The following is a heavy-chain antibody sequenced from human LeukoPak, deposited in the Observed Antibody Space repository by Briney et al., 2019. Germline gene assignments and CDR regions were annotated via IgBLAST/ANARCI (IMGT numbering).Heavy chain of an antibody. J-gene: IGHJ4*02. CDR1: GFTFSYYG. CDR3: TRDPRRLDY. CDR2: IRYDGNDK. V-gene: IGHV3-30*02. Sequence: GGSLRLSCAASGFTFSYYGMHWVRQAPGKGLEWVAFIRYDGNDKFYSESVKGRFTISRDTSRNTLYLQMNSLRAEDTAVYYCTRDPRRLDYWGQGTLVTVSS.